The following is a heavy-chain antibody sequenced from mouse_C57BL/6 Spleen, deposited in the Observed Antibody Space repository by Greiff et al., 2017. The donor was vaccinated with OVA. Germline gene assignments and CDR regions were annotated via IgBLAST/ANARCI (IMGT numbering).Heavy chain of an antibody. CDR1: GFTFSSYG. V-gene: IGHV5-6*01. J-gene: IGHJ3*01. Sequence: DVHLVESGGDLVKPGGSLKLSCAASGFTFSSYGMSWVRQTPDKRLEWVATISSGGSYTYYPDSVKGRFTISRDNAKNTLYLQMSSLKSEDTAMYYCARQGVGSSYWFAYWGQGTLVTVSA. CDR3: ARQGVGSSYWFAY. CDR2: ISSGGSYT. D-gene: IGHD1-1*01.